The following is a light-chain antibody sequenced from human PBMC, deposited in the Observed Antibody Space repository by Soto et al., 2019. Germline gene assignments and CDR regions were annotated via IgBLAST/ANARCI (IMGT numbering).Light chain of an antibody. V-gene: IGLV2-14*01. CDR3: SSYTSPSTVV. J-gene: IGLJ2*01. CDR1: SSDVGGYNY. Sequence: QSALTQPASVSGSPGQSITISCTGTSSDVGGYNYVSWYQQHPGKAPKLMIYEVSNRPSGVSNRFSGSKSGNTASLTISGLQAGSGGDYYCSSYTSPSTVVFGGGPKLPAL. CDR2: EVS.